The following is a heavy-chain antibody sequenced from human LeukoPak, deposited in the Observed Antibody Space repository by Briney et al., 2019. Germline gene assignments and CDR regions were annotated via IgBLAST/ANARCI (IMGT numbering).Heavy chain of an antibody. V-gene: IGHV3-23*01. CDR1: GFTFSSYA. Sequence: GGSLRLSCVASGFTFSSYAMSWVRQAPGKGLEWVSAISGSGGSTYYADSVKGRFTISRDNSKNTLYLQMNSLRAEDTAVYYCAKDPGSIFGVVTSDAFDIWGQGTMVTVSS. CDR3: AKDPGSIFGVVTSDAFDI. J-gene: IGHJ3*02. D-gene: IGHD3-3*01. CDR2: ISGSGGST.